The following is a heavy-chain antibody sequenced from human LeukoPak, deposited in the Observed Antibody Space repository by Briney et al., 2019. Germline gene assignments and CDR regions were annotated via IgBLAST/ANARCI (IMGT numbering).Heavy chain of an antibody. V-gene: IGHV4-59*05. CDR1: GGSIGSYY. Sequence: SETLSLTCTVSGGSIGSYYWSWTRQPPGKGLEWIGSIYYSGCTYYNPSLKSRVTISVDTSENQFSLKLTSVTAADTAVYYCATPYGSGSYVAYWGQGTLVTVSS. J-gene: IGHJ4*02. CDR2: IYYSGCT. CDR3: ATPYGSGSYVAY. D-gene: IGHD3-10*01.